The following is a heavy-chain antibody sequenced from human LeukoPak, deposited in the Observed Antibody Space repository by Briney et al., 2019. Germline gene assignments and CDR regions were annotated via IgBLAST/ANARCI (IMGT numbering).Heavy chain of an antibody. CDR2: ISYDGSNK. CDR1: GFTFSSYA. Sequence: GRSLRLSCAASGFTFSSYAMHWVRQAPGKGLEWVAVISYDGSNKYYADSVKGRFTISRDNLKNSLFLQMNSLRVEDTAVYFCARGPQSDFGDLHSHFDYWGQGSLVTVSS. J-gene: IGHJ4*02. CDR3: ARGPQSDFGDLHSHFDY. V-gene: IGHV3-30-3*01. D-gene: IGHD4-17*01.